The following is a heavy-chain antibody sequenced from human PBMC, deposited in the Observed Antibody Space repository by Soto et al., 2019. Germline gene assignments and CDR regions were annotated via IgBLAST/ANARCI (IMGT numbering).Heavy chain of an antibody. D-gene: IGHD6-13*01. J-gene: IGHJ3*02. CDR3: ARSAPYSTSWSAFDI. V-gene: IGHV3-48*01. CDR2: LRSSSSTI. CDR1: GFTFSDYS. Sequence: PGGSLRLSCAASGFTFSDYSMIWVRQAPGKGLEWVSYLRSSSSTIYYADSVKGRFTLSRDNAKNSLYLQMNSLRAEDTAVYFCARSAPYSTSWSAFDIWGQGTMVTVSS.